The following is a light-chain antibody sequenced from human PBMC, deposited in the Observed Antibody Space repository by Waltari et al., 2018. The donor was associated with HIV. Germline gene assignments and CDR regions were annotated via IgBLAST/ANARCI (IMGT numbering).Light chain of an antibody. CDR3: QSYDSRLHVV. V-gene: IGLV1-40*01. CDR2: GNS. CDR1: SSNFGEGYH. Sequence: QSALTQPPSVSGAPGQRVTISCTGSSSNFGEGYHVHWYQQLPGTAPKLLISGNSNRPSGVPDRFAGSKSGTSASLASTGRQAEDEADYYCQSYDSRLHVVFGGGTKLTVL. J-gene: IGLJ2*01.